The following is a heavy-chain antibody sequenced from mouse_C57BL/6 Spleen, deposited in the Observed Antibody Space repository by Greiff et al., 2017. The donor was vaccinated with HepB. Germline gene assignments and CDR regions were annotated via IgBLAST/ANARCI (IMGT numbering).Heavy chain of an antibody. CDR2: IYPGDGDT. J-gene: IGHJ2*01. CDR1: GYAFSSFW. D-gene: IGHD2-3*01. Sequence: QVQLKESGPELVKPGVSVKISCKASGYAFSSFWMNWVKQRPGKGLEWIGRIYPGDGDTNYNGKFKGKATLTADKTSSTAYMQISSLTSEDSAVYYCAKWGGGYYRPYFDYWGQGTTLTVSS. CDR3: AKWGGGYYRPYFDY. V-gene: IGHV1-82*01.